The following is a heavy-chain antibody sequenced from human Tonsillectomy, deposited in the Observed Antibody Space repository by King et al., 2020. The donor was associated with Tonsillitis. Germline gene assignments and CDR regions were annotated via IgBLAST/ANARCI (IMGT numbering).Heavy chain of an antibody. Sequence: VQLQESGPGLVKPSETLSLTCTVSGGSISSYYWSWIRQPQGKGLEWIGYIYYSGSTNYNPSLKSRVTISVDTSKNQFSLKLSSVTAADTAVYYCARESDYYDSSGYYLGYFDYWGQGTLVTVSS. CDR1: GGSISSYY. D-gene: IGHD3-22*01. V-gene: IGHV4-59*01. CDR2: IYYSGST. CDR3: ARESDYYDSSGYYLGYFDY. J-gene: IGHJ4*02.